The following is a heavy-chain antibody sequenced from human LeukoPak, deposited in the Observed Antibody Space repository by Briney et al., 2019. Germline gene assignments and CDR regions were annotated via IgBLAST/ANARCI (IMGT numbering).Heavy chain of an antibody. J-gene: IGHJ3*02. V-gene: IGHV4-59*11. CDR1: GGSISSHY. CDR3: ARGLGAVAGRIYDGFDM. CDR2: IYFSGST. D-gene: IGHD6-19*01. Sequence: SETLTLTCTVSGGSISSHYWSWIRQPPGKGLEWIGYIYFSGSTNYNPSLKSRVTISIDTPNNQFSLKLSSVTAADTGVYYCARGLGAVAGRIYDGFDMWGQGTRVTVSS.